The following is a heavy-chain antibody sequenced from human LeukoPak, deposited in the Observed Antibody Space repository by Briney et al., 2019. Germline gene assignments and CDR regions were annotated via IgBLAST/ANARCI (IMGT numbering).Heavy chain of an antibody. Sequence: PGGSLRLSCAASGFTFSSYAMSWVRQAPGKGLKWVSAISGSGGSTYYADSVKGRFTISRDNSKNTLYLQMNSLRAEDTAVYYCAKGGYSGYDAFDYWGQGTLVTVSS. CDR2: ISGSGGST. J-gene: IGHJ4*02. CDR3: AKGGYSGYDAFDY. CDR1: GFTFSSYA. D-gene: IGHD5-12*01. V-gene: IGHV3-23*01.